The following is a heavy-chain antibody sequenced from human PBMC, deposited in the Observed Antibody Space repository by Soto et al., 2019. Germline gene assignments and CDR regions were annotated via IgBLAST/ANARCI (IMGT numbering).Heavy chain of an antibody. J-gene: IGHJ2*01. D-gene: IGHD6-19*01. CDR2: ISDRGGST. CDR1: GLSFRTYA. Sequence: EVQLLESGGGLVKPGGSLRLSCAASGLSFRTYALSWVRQAPGKGLEWVSGISDRGGSTYYADFVKGHFIISRDNSKNTLFLQMNRLRAEDTAVYFCAKDPGSLSDWPHLAGYFDLWGRGTLVTVSS. V-gene: IGHV3-23*01. CDR3: AKDPGSLSDWPHLAGYFDL.